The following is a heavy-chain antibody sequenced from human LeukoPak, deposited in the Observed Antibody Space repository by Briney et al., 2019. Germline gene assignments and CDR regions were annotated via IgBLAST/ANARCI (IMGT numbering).Heavy chain of an antibody. Sequence: GGSLRLSCTVSGFTVSSNSMSWVRQAPGKGLEWVSAISGSGGSTYYADSVKGRFTISRDNSKNTLYLQMNSLRAGDAAVYYCAKAPVTTCSGAYCYPFDYWSQGTLVTVSS. CDR2: ISGSGGST. CDR3: AKAPVTTCSGAYCYPFDY. D-gene: IGHD2-15*01. CDR1: GFTVSSNS. V-gene: IGHV3-23*01. J-gene: IGHJ4*02.